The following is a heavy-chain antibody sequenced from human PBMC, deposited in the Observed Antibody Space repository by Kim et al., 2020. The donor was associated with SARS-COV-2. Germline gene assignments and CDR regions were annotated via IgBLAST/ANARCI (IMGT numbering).Heavy chain of an antibody. V-gene: IGHV3-7*03. J-gene: IGHJ6*02. D-gene: IGHD6-13*01. CDR1: GFTFSSYW. CDR3: ARDGLAAAGSYYYYGMDV. Sequence: GGSLRLSCAASGFTFSSYWMSWVRQAPGKGLEWVANMKQDGSEKYYVDSVKGRFTISRDNAKNSLYLQMNSLRAEDTAVYYCARDGLAAAGSYYYYGMDVWGQGTTVTVSS. CDR2: MKQDGSEK.